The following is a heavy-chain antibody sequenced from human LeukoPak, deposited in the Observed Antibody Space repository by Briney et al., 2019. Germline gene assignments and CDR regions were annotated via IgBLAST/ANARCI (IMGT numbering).Heavy chain of an antibody. D-gene: IGHD3-10*01. V-gene: IGHV3-30*04. CDR3: ARGGSPFDY. J-gene: IGHJ4*02. Sequence: GGSLRLSCAASGFTFSSYAMHWVRQAPGKGLEWVAVISYDGSNKYYADSVKGRFTISRDNSKNTLYLQVNSLRAEDTAVYYCARGGSPFDYWGQGTLVTVSS. CDR2: ISYDGSNK. CDR1: GFTFSSYA.